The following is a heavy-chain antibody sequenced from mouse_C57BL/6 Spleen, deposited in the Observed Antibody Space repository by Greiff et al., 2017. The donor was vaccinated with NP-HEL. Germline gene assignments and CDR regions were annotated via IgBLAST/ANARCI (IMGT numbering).Heavy chain of an antibody. J-gene: IGHJ2*01. Sequence: EVQLQQSGPELVKPGASVKISCKASGYTFTDYYMNWVKQSHGKSLEWIGDINPNNGGTSYNQKFKGKATLTVDKSSSPAYMGLRSLTSEDSSVYDCAINAYYYVSSYDYWGQGTTLTVSS. V-gene: IGHV1-26*01. D-gene: IGHD1-1*01. CDR2: INPNNGGT. CDR3: AINAYYYVSSYDY. CDR1: GYTFTDYY.